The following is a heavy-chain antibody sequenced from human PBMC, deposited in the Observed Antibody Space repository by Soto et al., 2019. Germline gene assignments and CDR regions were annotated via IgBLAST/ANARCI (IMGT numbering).Heavy chain of an antibody. D-gene: IGHD3-9*01. V-gene: IGHV3-30*18. CDR3: AKDKVQRLRYFDWGPAILGY. Sequence: PGGSLRLSCAASGFTFSSYGMHWVRQAPGKGLEWVAVISYDGSNKYYADSVKGRFTISRDNSKNTLYLQMNSLRAEDTAVYYCAKDKVQRLRYFDWGPAILGYWGQGTLVTVSS. J-gene: IGHJ4*02. CDR2: ISYDGSNK. CDR1: GFTFSSYG.